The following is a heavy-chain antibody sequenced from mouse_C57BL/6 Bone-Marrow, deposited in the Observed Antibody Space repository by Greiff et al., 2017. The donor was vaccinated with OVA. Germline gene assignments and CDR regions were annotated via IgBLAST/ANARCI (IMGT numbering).Heavy chain of an antibody. CDR2: IDPETGGT. Sequence: VQLQQSGAELVRPGASVTLSCKASGYTFTDYEMHWVKQTPVHGLEWIGAIDPETGGTAYNQKFKGKAILTADKSSSTAYMELRSLTSDDSAVYYCTRSYSNYGDFDYWGQGTTLTVSS. J-gene: IGHJ2*01. CDR1: GYTFTDYE. V-gene: IGHV1-15*01. D-gene: IGHD2-5*01. CDR3: TRSYSNYGDFDY.